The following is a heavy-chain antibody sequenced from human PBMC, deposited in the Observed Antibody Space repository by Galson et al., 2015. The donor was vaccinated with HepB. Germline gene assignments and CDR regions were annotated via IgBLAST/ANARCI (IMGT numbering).Heavy chain of an antibody. J-gene: IGHJ4*02. CDR2: ISVYNGNT. Sequence: SCKASGYTFTSYGISWVRQAPGQGLEWMGWISVYNGNTNYAQKLQGRVTMTTDTSTSTAYMELRSLRSDDTAVYYCARDRRRGIAAAGPDYWGQGTLVTASS. D-gene: IGHD6-13*01. V-gene: IGHV1-18*01. CDR3: ARDRRRGIAAAGPDY. CDR1: GYTFTSYG.